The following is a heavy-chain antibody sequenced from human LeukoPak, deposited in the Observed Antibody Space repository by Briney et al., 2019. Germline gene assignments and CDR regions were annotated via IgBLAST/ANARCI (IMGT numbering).Heavy chain of an antibody. CDR2: MNPNSGNT. D-gene: IGHD6-6*01. Sequence: ASVKVSCTASGYTFTSYDINWVRQATGQGLEWMGWMNPNSGNTGYAQKFQGRVTMTRNTSISTAYMELSSLRSEDTAVYYCARAIAARRRWSDYWGQGTLVTVSS. CDR3: ARAIAARRRWSDY. V-gene: IGHV1-8*01. J-gene: IGHJ4*02. CDR1: GYTFTSYD.